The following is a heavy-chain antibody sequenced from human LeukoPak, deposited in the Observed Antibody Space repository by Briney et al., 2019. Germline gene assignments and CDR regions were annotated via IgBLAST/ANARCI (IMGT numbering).Heavy chain of an antibody. D-gene: IGHD1-20*01. Sequence: GGSLRLSCAASEFTFSNYAMTWVRQAPGKGLKWVSTTSGSGTATYYADSVKGRFTISRDNSKNTLYLQMNGLRAEDTAVYYCAKENNWNDGRFNYFDYWGQGTLVTVSS. J-gene: IGHJ4*02. CDR2: TSGSGTAT. V-gene: IGHV3-23*01. CDR3: AKENNWNDGRFNYFDY. CDR1: EFTFSNYA.